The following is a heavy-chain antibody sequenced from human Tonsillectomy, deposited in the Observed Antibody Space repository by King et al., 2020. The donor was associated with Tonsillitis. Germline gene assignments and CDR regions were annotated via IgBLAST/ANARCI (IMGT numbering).Heavy chain of an antibody. J-gene: IGHJ5*02. CDR1: TFTFSSYW. CDR3: ATFGNGYQVS. Sequence: VQLVESGGGLVQPGGSLRLSCAASTFTFSSYWMSWVRQAPGKRLEWVANMNGDGSQKYYLDSVKGRFTISRDNAKNSLYLQMNSLTAEDTAIYFCATFGNGYQVSWGQGTLVTVSS. V-gene: IGHV3-7*01. D-gene: IGHD3-3*01. CDR2: MNGDGSQK.